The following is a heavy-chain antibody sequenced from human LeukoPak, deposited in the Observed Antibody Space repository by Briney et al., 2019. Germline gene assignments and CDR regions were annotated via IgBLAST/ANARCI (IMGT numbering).Heavy chain of an antibody. CDR1: GYSFTSYW. Sequence: GESLKISCKGSGYSFTSYWIGWVRQMPGKGLEWMGIIYPGDSDTRYSPSFQGQVTISADKSISTAYLQWSSLKASDTAMYYCASQGNYYGSESYFDYWGQGTLVTVSS. V-gene: IGHV5-51*03. J-gene: IGHJ4*02. CDR3: ASQGNYYGSESYFDY. CDR2: IYPGDSDT. D-gene: IGHD3-10*01.